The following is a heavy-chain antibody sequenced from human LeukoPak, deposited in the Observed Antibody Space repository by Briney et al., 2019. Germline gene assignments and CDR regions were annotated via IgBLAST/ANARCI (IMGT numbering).Heavy chain of an antibody. V-gene: IGHV1-3*03. CDR2: INAGNGNT. D-gene: IGHD6-19*01. CDR3: ARDGGSSGWYFDY. J-gene: IGHJ4*02. CDR1: AYTFTIYA. Sequence: GASVTVSCTASAYTFTIYAMHWVRQAPGQRLEWMGWINAGNGNTKYSQEFQGRVTITRDTSASTAYMELSSLRSEDMAVYYCARDGGSSGWYFDYWGQGTLVTVSS.